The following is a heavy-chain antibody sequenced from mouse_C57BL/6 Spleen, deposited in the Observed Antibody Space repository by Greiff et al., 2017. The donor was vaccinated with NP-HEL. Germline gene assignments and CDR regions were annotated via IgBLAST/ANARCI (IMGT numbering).Heavy chain of an antibody. J-gene: IGHJ2*01. Sequence: VQLQQSGAELVKPGASVKISCKASGYAFSSYWMNWVKQRPGKGLEWIGQIYPGDGDTNYNGKFKGKATLTADKSSSTAYMQLSSLTSEDSAVYFGARSGDYSNYDYWGQGTTLTVSS. CDR1: GYAFSSYW. CDR2: IYPGDGDT. D-gene: IGHD2-5*01. V-gene: IGHV1-80*01. CDR3: ARSGDYSNYDY.